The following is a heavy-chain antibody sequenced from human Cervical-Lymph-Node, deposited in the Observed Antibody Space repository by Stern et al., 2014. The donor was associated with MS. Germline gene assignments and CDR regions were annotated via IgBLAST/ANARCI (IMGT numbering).Heavy chain of an antibody. J-gene: IGHJ4*02. CDR1: GYNFINYW. V-gene: IGHV5-51*03. CDR2: IYPGDSDI. CDR3: ARWSVACDY. D-gene: IGHD2-21*01. Sequence: EVQLLESGAELKKSGESLKISCKTSGYNFINYWIAWVRQVPGKGLEWIGIIYPGDSDIRYSPSFQGHVTMSVDRSITTAYLQWNSLKASDSGVYYCARWSVACDYWGQGALITVSS.